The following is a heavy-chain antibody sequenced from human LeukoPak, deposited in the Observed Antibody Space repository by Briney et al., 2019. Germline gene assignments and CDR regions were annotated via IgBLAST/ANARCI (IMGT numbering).Heavy chain of an antibody. D-gene: IGHD1-1*01. V-gene: IGHV6-1*01. J-gene: IGHJ4*02. CDR1: GDSVSRHDLT. CDR3: VRSYDWVFDY. Sequence: QTLSLTCAISGDSVSRHDLTWDWVRQSPSRGLEWLGRTFYRSKWYNDYAVSVKSRITVSPDTSKNQFSLHLNSVTPEDTAVYYCVRSYDWVFDYWGQGTRVTVSS. CDR2: TFYRSKWYN.